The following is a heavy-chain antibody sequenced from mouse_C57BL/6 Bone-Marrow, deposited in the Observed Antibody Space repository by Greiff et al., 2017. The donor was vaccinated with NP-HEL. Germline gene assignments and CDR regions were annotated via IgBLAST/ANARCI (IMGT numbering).Heavy chain of an antibody. D-gene: IGHD2-2*01. CDR3: ARGSTMVTTPYCCDY. V-gene: IGHV1-55*01. CDR1: GYTFTSYW. Sequence: QVQLQQPGAELVKPGASVKMSCKASGYTFTSYWITWVKQRPGQGLEWIGDIYPGSGSTNYNEKFKSKATLTVDTSSSTAYMQLSSLTSEDSAVYYCARGSTMVTTPYCCDYWGQGTTLTVAS. CDR2: IYPGSGST. J-gene: IGHJ2*01.